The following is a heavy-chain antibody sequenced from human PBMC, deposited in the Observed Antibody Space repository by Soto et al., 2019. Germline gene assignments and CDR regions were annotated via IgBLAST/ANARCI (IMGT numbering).Heavy chain of an antibody. Sequence: SETLSLTCAVYGGSFSGYYWSWIRQPPGKGLEWIGEINHSGSTNYNPSLKSRVTISVDTSKNQFSLKLSSVTAADTAVYYCARGGDIVVVPAARYYFDYWGQGTLVT. CDR1: GGSFSGYY. CDR3: ARGGDIVVVPAARYYFDY. CDR2: INHSGST. J-gene: IGHJ4*02. V-gene: IGHV4-34*01. D-gene: IGHD2-2*01.